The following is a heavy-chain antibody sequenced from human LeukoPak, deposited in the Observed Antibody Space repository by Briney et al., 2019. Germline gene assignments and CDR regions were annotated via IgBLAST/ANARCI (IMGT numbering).Heavy chain of an antibody. V-gene: IGHV6-1*01. CDR1: GDSVSGNSTA. D-gene: IGHD5-24*01. Sequence: SQTLSLTCAISGDSVSGNSTAYNWIRQSPSRGLEWLGRTYYRSKWYNDYAVSVKSRIITNPDTSKNQLSLQLKSVTPKDTAVYYCARGGQGDGYSADEAFDFWGQGTMVTVSS. CDR2: TYYRSKWYN. J-gene: IGHJ3*01. CDR3: ARGGQGDGYSADEAFDF.